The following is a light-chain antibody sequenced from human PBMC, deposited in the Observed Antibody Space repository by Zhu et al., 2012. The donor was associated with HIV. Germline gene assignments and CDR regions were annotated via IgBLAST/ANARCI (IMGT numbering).Light chain of an antibody. J-gene: IGKJ1*01. CDR1: QSVSSF. CDR2: GAS. V-gene: IGKV3-20*01. Sequence: IVLTQSPATLSLSPGERATLSCRASQSVSSFLAWYQQKPGQAPRLLIYGASSRATGIPDRFSGSGSGTDFTLTISRLEPEDFAVYYCQHYGSSLWTFGQGTKVEIK. CDR3: QHYGSSLWT.